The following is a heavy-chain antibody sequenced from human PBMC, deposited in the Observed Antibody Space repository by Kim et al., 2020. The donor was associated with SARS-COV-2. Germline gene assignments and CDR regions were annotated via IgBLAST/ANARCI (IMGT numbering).Heavy chain of an antibody. CDR2: MNPNSGNT. V-gene: IGHV1-8*01. CDR1: GYTFTSYD. J-gene: IGHJ4*02. CDR3: ARSLEYYDFWSGYYTGIGYFDY. D-gene: IGHD3-3*01. Sequence: ASVKVSCKASGYTFTSYDINWVRQATGQGLEWMGWMNPNSGNTGYAQKYQGRVTMTRNTSISTAYMELSSLRSEDTAVYYCARSLEYYDFWSGYYTGIGYFDYWGQGTLLTVSS.